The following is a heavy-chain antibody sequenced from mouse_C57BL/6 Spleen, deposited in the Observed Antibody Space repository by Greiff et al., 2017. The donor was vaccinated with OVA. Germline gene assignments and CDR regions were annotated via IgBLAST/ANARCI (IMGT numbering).Heavy chain of an antibody. Sequence: EVHLVESGGGLVKPGGSLKLSCAASGFTFSDYGMHWVRQAPEKGLEWVAYISSGSSTIYYADTVKGRFTISRHNAKNTLFLQMTSLRSEDTAMYYCARLPFAYWGQGTLVTVSA. CDR2: ISSGSSTI. J-gene: IGHJ3*01. CDR1: GFTFSDYG. V-gene: IGHV5-17*01. CDR3: ARLPFAY.